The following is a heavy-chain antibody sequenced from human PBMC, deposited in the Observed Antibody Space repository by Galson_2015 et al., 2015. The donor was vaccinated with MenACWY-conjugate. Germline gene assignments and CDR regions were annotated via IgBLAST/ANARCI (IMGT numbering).Heavy chain of an antibody. Sequence: SLRLSCAASGFSFSDACMNWVRQAPGKGLEWIGRIKSESDGGTTDYAAPVKGRFTISRDDSKNTLYLQMNSLKTEDTAVYYCTTDPPYYYDTSTYYHNDAFDIWGQGTMVTVSS. J-gene: IGHJ3*02. CDR2: IKSESDGGTT. D-gene: IGHD3-22*01. CDR3: TTDPPYYYDTSTYYHNDAFDI. V-gene: IGHV3-15*01. CDR1: GFSFSDAC.